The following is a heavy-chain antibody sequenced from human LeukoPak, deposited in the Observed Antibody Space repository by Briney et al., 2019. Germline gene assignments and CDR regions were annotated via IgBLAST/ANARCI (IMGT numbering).Heavy chain of an antibody. V-gene: IGHV4-59*12. D-gene: IGHD3-10*01. CDR3: ARSRNLFWRTMVRGVIKGTYYMDV. J-gene: IGHJ6*03. CDR2: IHYSGST. Sequence: SETLSLTCTVSGGSISSYYWSWIRQPPGKGLEWIGYIHYSGSTHYNPSLKSRVTISVDTSKNQFSLKLSSVTAADTAVYYCARSRNLFWRTMVRGVIKGTYYMDVWGKGTTVTVSS. CDR1: GGSISSYY.